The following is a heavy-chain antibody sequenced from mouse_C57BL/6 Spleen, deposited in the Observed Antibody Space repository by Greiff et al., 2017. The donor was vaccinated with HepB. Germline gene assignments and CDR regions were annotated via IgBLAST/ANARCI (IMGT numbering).Heavy chain of an antibody. J-gene: IGHJ3*01. CDR2: IYPGSGST. CDR3: ARGSSCPAWFAY. D-gene: IGHD3-2*02. V-gene: IGHV1-55*01. Sequence: QVQLQQPGAELVKPGDSVKMSCKASGYTFTSYWITWVKQSPGQGLEWIGDIYPGSGSTNYNAKIKSKATLTVDTTSSTAYMQLSSLTSEDSAVYYCARGSSCPAWFAYWGQGTLVTVSA. CDR1: GYTFTSYW.